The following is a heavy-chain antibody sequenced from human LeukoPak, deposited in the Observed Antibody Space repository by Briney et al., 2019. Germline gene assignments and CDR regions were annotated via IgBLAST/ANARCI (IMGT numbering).Heavy chain of an antibody. J-gene: IGHJ5*02. Sequence: SQTLSLTCAISGDSVSSNSAAWNWIRQSPSRGLEWLGRTYYRSKWYNDYAVSVKSRITINPDTSKNQFSLQLNSVTPEDTAVYYCARDLGTGWSQRANWFDPWGQGTLVTVSS. D-gene: IGHD6-19*01. V-gene: IGHV6-1*01. CDR2: TYYRSKWYN. CDR1: GDSVSSNSAA. CDR3: ARDLGTGWSQRANWFDP.